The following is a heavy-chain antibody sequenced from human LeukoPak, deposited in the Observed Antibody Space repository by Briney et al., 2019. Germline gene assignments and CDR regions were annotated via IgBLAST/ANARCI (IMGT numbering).Heavy chain of an antibody. CDR1: GASVRRYY. D-gene: IGHD2-2*01. CDR2: SHYSGSA. CDR3: AGGGYCSSASCHAPLFDW. Sequence: KSSETLSLTCTVSGASVRRYYSSWIRQSPGKGLEWIGYSHYSGSANFNPSLKSRVSISVDTSKNQFSLNLRSLTAADTAVYYCAGGGYCSSASCHAPLFDWWGPGILVTVSS. J-gene: IGHJ4*02. V-gene: IGHV4-59*02.